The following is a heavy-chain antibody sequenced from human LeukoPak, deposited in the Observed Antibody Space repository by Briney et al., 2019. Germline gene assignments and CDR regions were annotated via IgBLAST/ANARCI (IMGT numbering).Heavy chain of an antibody. V-gene: IGHV4-39*07. J-gene: IGHJ6*02. CDR3: ARGNGKASSITIFGVVISDDYYYGMDV. CDR2: INHSGST. CDR1: GGSISSGGYY. Sequence: SETLSLTCTVSGGSISSGGYYWSWIRQPPGKGLEWIGEINHSGSTNYNPSLKSRVTISVDTSKNQFSLKLSSVTAADTAVYYCARGNGKASSITIFGVVISDDYYYGMDVWGQGTTVTVSS. D-gene: IGHD3-3*01.